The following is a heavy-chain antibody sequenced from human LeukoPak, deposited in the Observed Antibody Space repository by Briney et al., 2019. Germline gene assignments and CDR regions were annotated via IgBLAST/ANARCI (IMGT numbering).Heavy chain of an antibody. D-gene: IGHD3-10*01. CDR3: AKDPTITITPDYFDY. CDR1: GFTFSGYA. J-gene: IGHJ4*02. CDR2: ISGSGGST. Sequence: GGSLRLSCAASGFTFSGYAMSWVRQAPGKGLEWVSAISGSGGSTYYADSVKGRFTISRDNSKNTLYLQMNSLRAEDTAVYYCAKDPTITITPDYFDYWGQGTLVTVSS. V-gene: IGHV3-23*01.